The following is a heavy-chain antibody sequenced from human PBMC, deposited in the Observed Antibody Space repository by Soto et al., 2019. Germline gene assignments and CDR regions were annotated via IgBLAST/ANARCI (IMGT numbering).Heavy chain of an antibody. CDR2: IWYDGSNK. V-gene: IGHV3-33*01. J-gene: IGHJ6*02. Sequence: PGGSLRLSCAASGFTFSSYGMHWVRQAPGKGLEWVAVIWYDGSNKYYADSVKGRFTISRDNSKNTLYLQMNSLRAEDTAVYYCARGNYDFWSGYSYYYYGMDVWGQGTTVTVSS. D-gene: IGHD3-3*01. CDR3: ARGNYDFWSGYSYYYYGMDV. CDR1: GFTFSSYG.